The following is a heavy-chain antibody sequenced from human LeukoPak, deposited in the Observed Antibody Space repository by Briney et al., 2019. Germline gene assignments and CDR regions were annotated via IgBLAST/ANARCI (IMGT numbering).Heavy chain of an antibody. V-gene: IGHV4-39*07. D-gene: IGHD6-19*01. CDR2: MHYSGST. Sequence: PSETLSLTCSVSGGFITKNGYYWGWIRQSPETGLEWIGSMHYSGSTYYNPSLNSRVTISVDTSKNQFSLKLTSVTAADTAVYYCCGSGWFAGPFGYWGQGALVTVSS. J-gene: IGHJ4*02. CDR1: GGFITKNGYY. CDR3: CGSGWFAGPFGY.